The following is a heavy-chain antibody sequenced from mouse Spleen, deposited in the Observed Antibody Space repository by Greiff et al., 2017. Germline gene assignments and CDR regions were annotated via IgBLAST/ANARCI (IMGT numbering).Heavy chain of an antibody. D-gene: IGHD1-1*01. J-gene: IGHJ4*01. V-gene: IGHV2-6-1*01. CDR1: GFSLTSYG. CDR3: ARHPYYYGSSDGAMDY. Sequence: QVQLQQSGPGLVAPSQSLSITCTISGFSLTSYGVHWVRQPPGKGLEWLVVIWSDGSTTYNSALKSRLSISKDNSKSQVFLKMNSLQTDDTAMYYCARHPYYYGSSDGAMDYWGQGTSVTVSS. CDR2: IWSDGST.